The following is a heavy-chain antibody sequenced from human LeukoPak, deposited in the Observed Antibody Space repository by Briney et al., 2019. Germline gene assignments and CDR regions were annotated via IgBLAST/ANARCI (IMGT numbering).Heavy chain of an antibody. J-gene: IGHJ4*02. V-gene: IGHV3-15*01. Sequence: GGSLRLSCAASGFTFSNSWMSWVRQAPGKGLEWVGRIKSKTDGGTTDYAAPVKVRFTISRDDSKNTLYLQMNGLKTEDTAVYYCTTDRIAATFDYWGQGTLVTVSS. CDR1: GFTFSNSW. CDR2: IKSKTDGGTT. D-gene: IGHD6-13*01. CDR3: TTDRIAATFDY.